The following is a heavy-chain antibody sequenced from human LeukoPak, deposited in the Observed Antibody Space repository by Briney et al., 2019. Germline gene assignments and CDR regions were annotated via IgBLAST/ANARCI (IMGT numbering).Heavy chain of an antibody. D-gene: IGHD2-2*01. J-gene: IGHJ4*02. CDR1: GYTFTSYD. CDR2: MNPNSGNT. CDR3: ARGGCSSTSCYGDY. V-gene: IGHV1-8*01. Sequence: GASVKVSCKASGYTFTSYDINWVRQATGQGLEWMGWMNPNSGNTGYAQKFHGRVTMTRNTSISTAYMELSSLRSEDTAVYYCARGGCSSTSCYGDYWGQGTLVTVSS.